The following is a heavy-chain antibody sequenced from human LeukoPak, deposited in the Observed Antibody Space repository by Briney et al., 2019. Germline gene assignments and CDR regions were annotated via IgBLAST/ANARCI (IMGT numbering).Heavy chain of an antibody. Sequence: GGSLRLSCAASGFTFSSYAMTWVRQAPGKGLVWVSRINSDGSSTNHADSVKGRFTISRDNAKNTLYLQMNSLRAEDTAVYYCARDSGTYYPDYWGQGTLVTVSS. CDR1: GFTFSSYA. J-gene: IGHJ4*02. CDR2: INSDGSST. D-gene: IGHD1-26*01. CDR3: ARDSGTYYPDY. V-gene: IGHV3-74*01.